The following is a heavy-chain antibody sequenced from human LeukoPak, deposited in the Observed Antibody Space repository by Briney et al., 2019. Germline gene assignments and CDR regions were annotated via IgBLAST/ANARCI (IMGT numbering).Heavy chain of an antibody. J-gene: IGHJ5*02. CDR3: AKESSWGTVVTPGGPSA. Sequence: GGSLRLSCAASGFTFITYWMHWVRQAPGKGLVWVSRINPDGSTTYYADSVKGRFTISRDNSKNTLYLQMNSLRAEDTAVYYCAKESSWGTVVTPGGPSAWGQGTLVTVSS. V-gene: IGHV3-74*01. CDR1: GFTFITYW. CDR2: INPDGSTT. D-gene: IGHD4-23*01.